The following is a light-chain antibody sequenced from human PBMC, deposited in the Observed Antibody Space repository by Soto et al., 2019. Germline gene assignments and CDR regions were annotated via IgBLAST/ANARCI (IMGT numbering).Light chain of an antibody. CDR3: QQYNNWRT. J-gene: IGKJ1*01. CDR1: QSVSNN. Sequence: EEVMTQSPATLSVSPGERATLSCRASQSVSNNYLAWYQQKPGQAPRLLIYGASTRATGIPARFSGSGSGTEFTLTISGLQSEDFAVYYCQQYNNWRTFGQGTKVDIK. V-gene: IGKV3-15*01. CDR2: GAS.